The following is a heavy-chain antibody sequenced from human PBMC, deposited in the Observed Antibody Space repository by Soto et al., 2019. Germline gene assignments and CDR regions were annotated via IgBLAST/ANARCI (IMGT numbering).Heavy chain of an antibody. D-gene: IGHD6-13*01. J-gene: IGHJ4*01. CDR3: ARYKYSISWFFDS. CDR1: GGSISSYY. CDR2: IYYNGYSGST. Sequence: SETLSLTCSVYGGSISSYYWSWIRQPPGKGLEWIGFIYYNGYSGSTNYNPSLTSRVTISMDTSKNQFSLKLSSVAAADTAMYYCARYKYSISWFFDSWGHGTLVTVSS. V-gene: IGHV4-59*01.